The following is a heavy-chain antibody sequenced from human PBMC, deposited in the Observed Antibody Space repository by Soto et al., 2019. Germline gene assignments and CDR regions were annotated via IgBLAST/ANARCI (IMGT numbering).Heavy chain of an antibody. CDR1: GYTFTGYY. Sequence: ASVKVSCKASGYTFTGYYMHWVRQAPGQGLEWMGWINPNSGGANYAQKFQGRVTMTRDTSISTAYMELSRLRSDDTAVYYCARDLAGYYDSRPFDIWGQGTMGTVS. CDR3: ARDLAGYYDSRPFDI. V-gene: IGHV1-2*02. CDR2: INPNSGGA. D-gene: IGHD3-22*01. J-gene: IGHJ3*02.